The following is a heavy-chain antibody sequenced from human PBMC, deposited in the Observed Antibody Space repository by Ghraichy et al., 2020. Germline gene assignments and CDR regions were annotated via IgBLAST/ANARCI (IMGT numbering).Heavy chain of an antibody. D-gene: IGHD3-16*01. V-gene: IGHV4-59*11. J-gene: IGHJ6*02. CDR2: IYHTGSR. Sequence: SETLSLTCTVSGDSITSHFWSWIRQCPGKGLEWIGYIYHTGSRNYNPSLKGRLTMSVDTSKNQFSLKLRSVTAADTAVYYCARDMRRGDNEYYNGMDVWGQGTTVSV. CDR1: GDSITSHF. CDR3: ARDMRRGDNEYYNGMDV.